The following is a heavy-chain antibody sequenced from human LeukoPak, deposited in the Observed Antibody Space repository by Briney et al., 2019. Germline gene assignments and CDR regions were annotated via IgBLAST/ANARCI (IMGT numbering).Heavy chain of an antibody. CDR1: GGSISSSSYY. J-gene: IGHJ4*02. V-gene: IGHV4-39*07. CDR3: AGAAPGYFDY. CDR2: IYCSGST. Sequence: PSETLSVTCTVSGGSISSSSYYWGWIRQPPGKGLEWIGSIYCSGSTYYNPSLKSRVTISVDTSKNQFSLKLSSVTAADTAVYYCAGAAPGYFDYWGQGTLVTVSS. D-gene: IGHD6-13*01.